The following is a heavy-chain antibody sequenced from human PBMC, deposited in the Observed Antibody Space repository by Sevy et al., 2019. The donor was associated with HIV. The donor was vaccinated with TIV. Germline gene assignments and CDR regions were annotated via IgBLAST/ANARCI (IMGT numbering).Heavy chain of an antibody. CDR1: GGSISSGDYY. CDR3: AREGMAGYYDNNYGMDV. J-gene: IGHJ6*02. V-gene: IGHV4-30-4*01. Sequence: SETMSLTCTVSGGSISSGDYYWSWIRQPPGKGLEWIGYIYYSGSTYYNPSLKSRVTISVDTSKNQFSLKLSSVTAADTAVYYCAREGMAGYYDNNYGMDVWGQGTTVTVSS. CDR2: IYYSGST. D-gene: IGHD3-9*01.